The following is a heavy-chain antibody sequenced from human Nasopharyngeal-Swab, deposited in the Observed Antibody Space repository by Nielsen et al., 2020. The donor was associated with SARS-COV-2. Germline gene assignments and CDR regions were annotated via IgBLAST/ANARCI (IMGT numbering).Heavy chain of an antibody. Sequence: WVRQAPGQGLEWMGGIIPIFGTANYAQKFQGRVTITADKSTSTAYMELNSLRAEDTAVYYCARVTIPELLFDYWGQGTLVTVSS. V-gene: IGHV1-69*06. CDR3: ARVTIPELLFDY. CDR2: IIPIFGTA. J-gene: IGHJ4*02. D-gene: IGHD3-3*01.